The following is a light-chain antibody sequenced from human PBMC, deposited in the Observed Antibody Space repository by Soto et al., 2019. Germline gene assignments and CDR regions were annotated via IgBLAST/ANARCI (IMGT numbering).Light chain of an antibody. CDR1: QSVSNN. V-gene: IGKV3-15*01. CDR3: QQYNSCPLT. CDR2: GAS. J-gene: IGKJ4*01. Sequence: EIVMTQSPATLSVSPGERATLSCRASQSVSNNLAWYQQKPGQAPRLLIYGASTRATGIPARFSGSGSGTEFTLTISSLQSEDFAVYYCQQYNSCPLTFGGGTKAAIK.